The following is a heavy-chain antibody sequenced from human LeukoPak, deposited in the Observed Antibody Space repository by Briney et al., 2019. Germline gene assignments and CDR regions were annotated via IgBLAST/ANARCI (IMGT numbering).Heavy chain of an antibody. CDR3: AKDIVGSSRD. D-gene: IGHD6-6*01. CDR1: GFTFSGYW. Sequence: GGSLRLSCAASGFTFSGYWMSWARQAPGKGLEWVANIKQDGGETYFADSVKGRFIISRDNSKNSLYLQMNSLRAEDTAVYYCAKDIVGSSRDWGQGTLVTVSS. V-gene: IGHV3-7*03. CDR2: IKQDGGET. J-gene: IGHJ4*02.